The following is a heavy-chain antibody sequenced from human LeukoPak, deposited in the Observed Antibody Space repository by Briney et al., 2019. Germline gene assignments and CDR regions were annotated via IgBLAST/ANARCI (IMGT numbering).Heavy chain of an antibody. CDR3: ARRGYSSGWFYADY. D-gene: IGHD6-19*01. Sequence: PSETLSLTCTVSGGSISNYYWSWIRQSPGKGLEWIGYIYYTGSTNYNPTLKSRVTMSVDTSKNQFSLRLNSVTAADTAVYFCARRGYSSGWFYADYWGQGTLVTVSS. CDR2: IYYTGST. CDR1: GGSISNYY. J-gene: IGHJ4*02. V-gene: IGHV4-59*08.